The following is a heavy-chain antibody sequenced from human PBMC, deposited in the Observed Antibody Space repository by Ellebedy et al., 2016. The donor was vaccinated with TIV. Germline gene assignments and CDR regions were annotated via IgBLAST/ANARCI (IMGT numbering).Heavy chain of an antibody. Sequence: MPSETLSLTCTVSGGSISSGDYYWSWIRQPQGKGLEWIGYIYYSGSTYYNPSLKSRVTISVDTSKNQFSLKLSSVTAADTAVYYCARTTVTTWVLGRKHGIFYYWGQGTLVTISS. D-gene: IGHD4-17*01. CDR3: ARTTVTTWVLGRKHGIFYY. V-gene: IGHV4-30-4*01. J-gene: IGHJ4*02. CDR2: IYYSGST. CDR1: GGSISSGDYY.